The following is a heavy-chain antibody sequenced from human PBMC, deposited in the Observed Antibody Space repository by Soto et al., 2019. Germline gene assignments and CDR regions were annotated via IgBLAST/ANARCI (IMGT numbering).Heavy chain of an antibody. CDR1: VFMFNAHG. D-gene: IGHD3-16*01. Sequence: WGSLRVPCVSSVFMFNAHGMPWVRQAPGKGLEWVSPVSKSDYTYYSDSVKGRFTISRDNAKNSVSLQMSSLRVEDTAVYYCAREDSIIITAVSDFWGQGTMVTVSS. CDR2: VSKSDYT. J-gene: IGHJ4*02. V-gene: IGHV3-21*01. CDR3: AREDSIIITAVSDF.